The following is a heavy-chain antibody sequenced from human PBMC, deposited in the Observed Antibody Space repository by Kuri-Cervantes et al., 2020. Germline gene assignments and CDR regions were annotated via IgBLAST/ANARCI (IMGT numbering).Heavy chain of an antibody. CDR1: GGSFSGYY. CDR2: IYYSGST. J-gene: IGHJ5*02. V-gene: IGHV4-59*12. D-gene: IGHD6-13*01. Sequence: SETLSLTCAVYGGSFSGYYWSWIRQPPGKGLEWIGYIYYSGSTNYNPSLKSRVTISVDTSKNQFSLKLSSATAADTAVYYCARRAAGDRWFDPWGQGALVTVSS. CDR3: ARRAAGDRWFDP.